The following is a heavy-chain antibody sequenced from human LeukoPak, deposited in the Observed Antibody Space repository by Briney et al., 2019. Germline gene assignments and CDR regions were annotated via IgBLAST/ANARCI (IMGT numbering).Heavy chain of an antibody. CDR2: IKQDGSEK. V-gene: IGHV3-7*01. D-gene: IGHD2-15*01. CDR1: GVDFSTYL. Sequence: PGGSLRLSCAASGVDFSTYLRSWVRQTPGKGLEWVANIKQDGSEKYYVDSVRRPFTIYRDNQKTSLYLQTHNFRAEDPAVYYCARFGRGPGRPFDYWGQGTLVTVSS. J-gene: IGHJ4*02. CDR3: ARFGRGPGRPFDY.